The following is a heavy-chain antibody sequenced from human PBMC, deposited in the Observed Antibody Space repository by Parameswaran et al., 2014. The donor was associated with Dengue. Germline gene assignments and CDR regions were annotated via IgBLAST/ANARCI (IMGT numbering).Heavy chain of an antibody. V-gene: IGHV1-69*06. J-gene: IGHJ4*02. Sequence: SWVRQAPGQGLEWMGRIIPIFGSTKYAQKFQGRVTITADKFTSTAYMALNSLRSDDTAVYYCATGGYLKAYPDYWGQGTLVTVSS. CDR2: IIPIFGST. D-gene: IGHD1-1*01. CDR3: ATGGYLKAYPDY.